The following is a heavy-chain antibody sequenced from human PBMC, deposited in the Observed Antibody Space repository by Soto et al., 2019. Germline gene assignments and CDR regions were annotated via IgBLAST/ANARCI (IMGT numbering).Heavy chain of an antibody. CDR3: AADSPVTYYYYYYYGMDV. CDR1: GFTFTSSA. V-gene: IGHV1-58*01. D-gene: IGHD4-4*01. J-gene: IGHJ6*02. Sequence: GASVKVSCKASGFTFTSSAVQWVRQARGQSLEWIGWIVVGSGNTNYAQKFQERVTITRDMSTSTAYMELSSLRSEDTAVYYCAADSPVTYYYYYYYGMDVWGQGTTVTVSS. CDR2: IVVGSGNT.